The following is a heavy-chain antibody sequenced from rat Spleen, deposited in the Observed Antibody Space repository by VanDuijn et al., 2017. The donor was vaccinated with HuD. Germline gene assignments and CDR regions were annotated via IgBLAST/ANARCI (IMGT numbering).Heavy chain of an antibody. V-gene: IGHV5-25*01. CDR3: TRREGPTFDY. CDR1: GFTFSNYY. CDR2: ISTGGGNT. D-gene: IGHD1-11*01. J-gene: IGHJ2*01. Sequence: EVQLVESGGGLVQPGRSMKLSCAASGFTFSNYYMAWVRQAPTKGLEWVAFISTGGGNTYYRDSVKGRFTISRDNAKSTLYLQMNSLRSEDTATYYCTRREGPTFDYWGQGVMVTVSS.